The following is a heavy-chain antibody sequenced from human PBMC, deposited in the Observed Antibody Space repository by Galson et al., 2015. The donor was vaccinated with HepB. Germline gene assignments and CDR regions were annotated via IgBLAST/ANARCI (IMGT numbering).Heavy chain of an antibody. V-gene: IGHV3-66*01. CDR3: AKDLHNYGMDV. CDR2: IYSDGRT. Sequence: SLRLSCAASGFTFSTNYFSWVRQAPGMGLQWVSDIYSDGRTYYADSVKGRFTVSRDTSKNTLYLQMNSLRAEDTAVYYCAKDLHNYGMDVWGQGTTVAVSS. J-gene: IGHJ6*02. CDR1: GFTFSTNY.